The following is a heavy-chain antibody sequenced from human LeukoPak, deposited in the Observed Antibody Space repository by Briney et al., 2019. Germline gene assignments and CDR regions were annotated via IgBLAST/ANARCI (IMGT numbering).Heavy chain of an antibody. J-gene: IGHJ4*02. V-gene: IGHV3-53*01. CDR2: IYSGDDT. CDR3: AGGFSRGYSCGYLAY. Sequence: AGGSLRLSCAASGFSVSSNYMSWVRQAPGKGLEWVSVIYSGDDTYYADSVKRRVTISRENSKNTLYLQMNSLRAEDTAVYYCAGGFSRGYSCGYLAYWGQGTLVTVSS. D-gene: IGHD5-18*01. CDR1: GFSVSSNY.